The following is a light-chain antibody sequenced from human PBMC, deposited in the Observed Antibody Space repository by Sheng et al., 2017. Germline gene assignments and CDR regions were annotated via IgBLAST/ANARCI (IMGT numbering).Light chain of an antibody. Sequence: DIQMTQSPSSLSASVGDRVTITCRASQAIDNSLAWYQQRSGKAPNLLLYTASSLQSGVPSRFSGSGSGTDFTLTISSLQPEDFATYYCQQANSFPRTFGQGTKLEI. CDR2: TAS. V-gene: IGKV1-12*01. CDR1: QAIDNS. J-gene: IGKJ2*01. CDR3: QQANSFPRT.